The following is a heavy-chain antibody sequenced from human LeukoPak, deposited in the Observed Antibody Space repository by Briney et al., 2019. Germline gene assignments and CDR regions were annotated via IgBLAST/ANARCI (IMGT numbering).Heavy chain of an antibody. J-gene: IGHJ6*02. CDR1: GFTLSNYW. Sequence: GGSLRLSCAASGFTLSNYWIHWVRQPPGKGLVWVSRVNSDGRVTTYADSVKGRFTISRDNAKNTLYLQMNSLRAEDTAVYFCAKTIGRADHSGDGSYYGLDVWGQGTPVTVSS. CDR3: AKTIGRADHSGDGSYYGLDV. V-gene: IGHV3-74*01. CDR2: VNSDGRVT. D-gene: IGHD5-12*01.